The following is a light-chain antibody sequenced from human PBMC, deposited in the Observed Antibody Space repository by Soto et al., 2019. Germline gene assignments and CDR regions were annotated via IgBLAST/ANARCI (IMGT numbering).Light chain of an antibody. J-gene: IGKJ4*01. V-gene: IGKV3D-20*01. CDR3: HQFVASPT. CDR1: QSLSNNF. CDR2: DAS. Sequence: EIVLTQSPATLSLSPGEGVALSCGASQSLSNNFLAWYQQKPGLAPRLLIFDASTRATGIPDRFSGSGSGTDFTLTISRLEPEDFAVYYCHQFVASPTFGGGTKVEFK.